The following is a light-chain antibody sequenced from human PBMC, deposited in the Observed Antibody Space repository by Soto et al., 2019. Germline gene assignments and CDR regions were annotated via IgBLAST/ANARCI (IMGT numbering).Light chain of an antibody. CDR2: GNT. V-gene: IGLV1-40*01. CDR3: QSSNNSPSRA. J-gene: IGLJ1*01. CDR1: SSNIGAGFD. Sequence: QSVLTQPPSVSGAPGQTVTISCTGSSSNIGAGFDVHWYQQVPGTAPRLLIYGNTNRPSGVPDRFSGSKSGTSASLAITGLQAEDEADYYCQSSNNSPSRAFGTGTKVTVL.